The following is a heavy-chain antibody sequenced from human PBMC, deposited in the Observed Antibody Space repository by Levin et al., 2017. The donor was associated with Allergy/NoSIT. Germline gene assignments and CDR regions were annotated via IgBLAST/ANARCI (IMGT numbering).Heavy chain of an antibody. J-gene: IGHJ4*02. CDR2: IYYSGET. CDR3: VRAQTGYVSPFDF. V-gene: IGHV4-31*03. D-gene: IGHD3-9*01. Sequence: PSETLSLTCSVTGGSTRLGGYYWGWIRQHPVKGLEWLGYIYYSGETFYNPSVESRLVISHDTSENQFSLKLTSLTAADTAVYYCVRAQTGYVSPFDFWGPGTLVTVSS. CDR1: GGSTRLGGYY.